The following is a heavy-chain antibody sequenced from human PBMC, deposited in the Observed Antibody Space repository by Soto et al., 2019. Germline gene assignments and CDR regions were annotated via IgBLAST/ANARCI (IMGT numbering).Heavy chain of an antibody. Sequence: GGSLRLSCAASGFTFDDYAMHWVRQAPGKGLEWVSGISWNSGSIGYADSVEGRFTISRDNAKNSLYLQMNSLRAEDTALYYCAKDFSSGWYGQDAFDIWGQGTMVTVSS. J-gene: IGHJ3*02. CDR2: ISWNSGSI. CDR3: AKDFSSGWYGQDAFDI. V-gene: IGHV3-9*01. D-gene: IGHD6-19*01. CDR1: GFTFDDYA.